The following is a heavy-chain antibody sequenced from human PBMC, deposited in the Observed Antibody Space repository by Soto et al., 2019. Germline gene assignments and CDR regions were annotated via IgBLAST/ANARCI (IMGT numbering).Heavy chain of an antibody. V-gene: IGHV4-39*07. CDR3: ARVLRTYYFDY. D-gene: IGHD3-3*01. J-gene: IGHJ4*02. Sequence: PSETLSLTCTVSGGSISSSSYYWGWIRQPPGKGLEWIGSIYYSGSTYYNPSLKSRVTISVDRSKNQFSLKLSSVTAADTAVYYCARVLRTYYFDYWGQGTLVTVSS. CDR1: GGSISSSSYY. CDR2: IYYSGST.